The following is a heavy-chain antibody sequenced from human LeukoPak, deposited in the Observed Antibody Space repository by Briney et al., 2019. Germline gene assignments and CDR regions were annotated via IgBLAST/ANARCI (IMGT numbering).Heavy chain of an antibody. CDR1: GFTLGDYA. J-gene: IGHJ4*02. D-gene: IGHD2-2*01. Sequence: PRRSLRLSCTASGFTLGDYAMSWVRQAPGKGLEWVGFIRSKAYGGTTEYAASVKGRFTISRDDSKSIAYLQMNSLKTEDTAVYYCTSLWYCSSTSCSGFDYWGQGTLVTVSS. CDR2: IRSKAYGGTT. CDR3: TSLWYCSSTSCSGFDY. V-gene: IGHV3-49*04.